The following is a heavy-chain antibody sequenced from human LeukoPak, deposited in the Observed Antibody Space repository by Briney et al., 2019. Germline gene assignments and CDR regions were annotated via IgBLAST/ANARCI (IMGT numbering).Heavy chain of an antibody. CDR1: GFTFDDYA. D-gene: IGHD2-8*01. Sequence: GGSLRLSCAASGFTFDDYAMHWVRQAPGKGLEWVSLIRGDGGSTYYADSVKGRFTISRDNSKNSLYLQMNSLRTEDTALYYCAKGPCTNGVCYAYYFDYWGQGTLVTVSS. CDR2: IRGDGGST. V-gene: IGHV3-43*02. J-gene: IGHJ4*02. CDR3: AKGPCTNGVCYAYYFDY.